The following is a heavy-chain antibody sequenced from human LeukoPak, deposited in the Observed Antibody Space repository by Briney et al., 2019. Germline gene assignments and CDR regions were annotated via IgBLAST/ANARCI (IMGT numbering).Heavy chain of an antibody. V-gene: IGHV4-59*01. CDR3: ARGNSVTATFDY. D-gene: IGHD5-18*01. CDR2: IYYSGST. Sequence: SETLSLTCTVSGGSISSYYWSWIRQPPGKGLEWIGYIYYSGSTNYIPSLKSRVTISVDTSKNQFSLKLSSVTAADTAVYYCARGNSVTATFDYWGQGTLVTVSS. J-gene: IGHJ4*02. CDR1: GGSISSYY.